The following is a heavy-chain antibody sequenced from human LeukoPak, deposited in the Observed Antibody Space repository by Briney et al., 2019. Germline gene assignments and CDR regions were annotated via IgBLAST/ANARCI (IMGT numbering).Heavy chain of an antibody. CDR1: GGSISSGDYY. CDR2: AYYSGDT. J-gene: IGHJ5*02. CDR3: ARRRSIPGIAAAGGWFDP. Sequence: SETLSLTCTVSGGSISSGDYYWSWIRQPPGKGLEWIGAAYYSGDTFYTPSLNSRVIISVDTSKKEFSLRLSSVTAADTAVYYCARRRSIPGIAAAGGWFDPWGQGTLVTVSS. V-gene: IGHV4-39*01. D-gene: IGHD6-13*01.